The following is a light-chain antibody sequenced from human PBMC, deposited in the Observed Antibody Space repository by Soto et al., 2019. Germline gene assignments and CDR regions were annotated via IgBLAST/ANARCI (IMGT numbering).Light chain of an antibody. Sequence: SYELTQPPSVSVAPGKTARITCGGNNIGSKSVHWYQQKPGQAPVLVIYYDSDRPSGIPERFSGSNSGNTATLTISRVEAGDEADYYCQVWDSRSDHRGVFGGGTQLTVL. CDR2: YDS. J-gene: IGLJ3*02. CDR3: QVWDSRSDHRGV. CDR1: NIGSKS. V-gene: IGLV3-21*04.